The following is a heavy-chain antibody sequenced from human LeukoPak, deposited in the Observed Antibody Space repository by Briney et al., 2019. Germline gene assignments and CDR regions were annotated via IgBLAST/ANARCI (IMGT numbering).Heavy chain of an antibody. CDR2: IYPGDSDT. CDR1: GYTFTSYW. Sequence: GESLKISCKVSGYTFTSYWIAWVRQMPGKGLEWMGIIYPGDSDTRYSPYLIGQVTISVDKSITTAYLQWSNLKASDSAIYYCARYSPDVVIAPHAQFDYWGQGTQVTVSS. V-gene: IGHV5-51*01. D-gene: IGHD2-15*01. J-gene: IGHJ4*02. CDR3: ARYSPDVVIAPHAQFDY.